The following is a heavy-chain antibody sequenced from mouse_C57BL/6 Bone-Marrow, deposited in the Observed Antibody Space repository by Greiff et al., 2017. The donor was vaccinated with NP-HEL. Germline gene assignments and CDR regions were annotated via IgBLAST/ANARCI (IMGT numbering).Heavy chain of an antibody. J-gene: IGHJ1*03. V-gene: IGHV1-5*01. CDR2: IYPGNSDT. CDR1: GYTFTSYW. D-gene: IGHD1-1*01. Sequence: EVQLQQSGTVLARPGASVKMSCKTSGYTFTSYWMHWVKQRPGQGLEWIGAIYPGNSDTSYNQKFKGKAKLTAVPSASTAYMELSSLTNEYSAVYYCTRSRNYYGSSYRYFDVWGTGTTVTVSS. CDR3: TRSRNYYGSSYRYFDV.